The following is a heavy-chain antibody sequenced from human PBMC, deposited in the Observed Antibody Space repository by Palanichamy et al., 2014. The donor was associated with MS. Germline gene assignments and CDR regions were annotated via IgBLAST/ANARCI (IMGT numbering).Heavy chain of an antibody. Sequence: QLQLQESGPGLVKPSETLSLTCTVSGGSISSSSYYWGWIRQPPGKGLEWIGSIYYSGSTYYNPSLKSRVTISVDTSKNQFSLKLSSVTAADTAVYYCVGESIAARRGTYYYYGMDVWGQGTTVTVSS. CDR3: VGESIAARRGTYYYYGMDV. D-gene: IGHD6-6*01. V-gene: IGHV4-39*01. J-gene: IGHJ6*02. CDR1: GGSISSSSYY. CDR2: IYYSGST.